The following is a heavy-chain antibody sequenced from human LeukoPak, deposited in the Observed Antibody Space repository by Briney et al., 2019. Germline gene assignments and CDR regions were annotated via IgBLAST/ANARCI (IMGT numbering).Heavy chain of an antibody. CDR3: ARSGSSWYRFDY. J-gene: IGHJ4*02. D-gene: IGHD6-13*01. V-gene: IGHV3-23*01. CDR1: GFTFSSYA. CDR2: ISGSSGSA. Sequence: AGGSLRLSCEASGFTFSSYAMSWVRQAPGKGLEWVSVISGSSGSAYYADSVKGRFSISRDNSKNALFLQMNSLRAEDMAVYYCARSGSSWYRFDYWGQGTLVTVS.